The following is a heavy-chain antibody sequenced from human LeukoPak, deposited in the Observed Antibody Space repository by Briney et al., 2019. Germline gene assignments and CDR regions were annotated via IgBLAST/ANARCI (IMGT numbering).Heavy chain of an antibody. CDR1: GRTFSVYS. V-gene: IGHV1-69*01. Sequence: SVNPSCEASGRTFSVYSIGWVRQAPGHGLEWMGGIIPIIGTANYAQKFQGRVTITPDESTSTAYMELSSLRSEDTAVYYCASRDSSGYFSYFDYWGQGTLVTVSS. CDR2: IIPIIGTA. D-gene: IGHD3-22*01. J-gene: IGHJ4*02. CDR3: ASRDSSGYFSYFDY.